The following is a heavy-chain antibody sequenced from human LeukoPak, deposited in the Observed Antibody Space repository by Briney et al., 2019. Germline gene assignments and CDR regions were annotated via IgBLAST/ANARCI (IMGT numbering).Heavy chain of an antibody. CDR1: GGSISSYY. J-gene: IGHJ4*02. V-gene: IGHV4-59*08. Sequence: PSETLSLTCTVSGGSISSYYWNWIRQPPGKGLGWIGYVYSSGSTNYNPSLKSRVTISVDTSKNQFSLKLNSVTAADTAVYYCARRMSHLYNFEYWGQGTLVTVSS. CDR2: VYSSGST. D-gene: IGHD5-24*01. CDR3: ARRMSHLYNFEY.